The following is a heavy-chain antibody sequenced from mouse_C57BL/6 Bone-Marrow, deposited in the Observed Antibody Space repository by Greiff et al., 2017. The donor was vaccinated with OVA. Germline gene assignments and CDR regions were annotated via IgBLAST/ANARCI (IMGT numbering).Heavy chain of an antibody. Sequence: DVMLVESGGGLVKPGGSLKLSCAASGFTFSSYTMSWVRQTPEKRLEWVATISGGGGNTYYPDSVKGRFTISRDNAKNTLYLQMSSLRSEDTALYDCARKHYYGSSYWYFDVWGTGTTVTVSS. D-gene: IGHD1-1*01. CDR3: ARKHYYGSSYWYFDV. V-gene: IGHV5-9*01. CDR1: GFTFSSYT. J-gene: IGHJ1*03. CDR2: ISGGGGNT.